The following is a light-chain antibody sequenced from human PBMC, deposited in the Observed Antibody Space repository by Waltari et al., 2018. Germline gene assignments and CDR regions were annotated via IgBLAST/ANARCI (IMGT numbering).Light chain of an antibody. CDR3: QQSYSTLT. CDR1: QSISSY. CDR2: AAS. Sequence: DIQMTQSPSSLSASVGYRVTITCRASQSISSYLNWYQQKPGKAPKLLIYAASSLQSGVPSRFSGSGSGTDFTLTISSLQPEDFATYYCQQSYSTLTFGGGTKVEIK. J-gene: IGKJ4*01. V-gene: IGKV1-39*01.